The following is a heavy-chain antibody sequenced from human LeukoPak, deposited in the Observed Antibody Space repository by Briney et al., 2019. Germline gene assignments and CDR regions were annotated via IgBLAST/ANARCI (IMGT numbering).Heavy chain of an antibody. CDR1: GYSFTSYY. CDR2: INPSGGRA. D-gene: IGHD2-21*02. CDR3: ARTYCAEDCSIRYFDY. V-gene: IGHV1-46*01. Sequence: GASVKVSCKASGYSFTSYYMHWGRQAPGQGLEWMGVINPSGGRAAYAQKFQGRVTLTTDKSTSTVYMELSSLTSDDTAVYYCARTYCAEDCSIRYFDYWGQGTLVTVSS. J-gene: IGHJ4*02.